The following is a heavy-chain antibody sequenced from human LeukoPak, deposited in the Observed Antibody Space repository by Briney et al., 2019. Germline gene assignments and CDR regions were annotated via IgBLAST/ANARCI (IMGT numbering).Heavy chain of an antibody. CDR3: ARKEGGQLVNTRRWFDP. D-gene: IGHD6-13*01. J-gene: IGHJ5*02. CDR1: GGSFSSYF. Sequence: SETLSLTCSISGGSFSSYFWSWVRQPAGKGLEWIGRIYPSGNTNYNPSLKSRVTLSVDTSKTQFSLRLSSVTAADTAVYYCARKEGGQLVNTRRWFDPWGQGTLVTVSS. V-gene: IGHV4-4*07. CDR2: IYPSGNT.